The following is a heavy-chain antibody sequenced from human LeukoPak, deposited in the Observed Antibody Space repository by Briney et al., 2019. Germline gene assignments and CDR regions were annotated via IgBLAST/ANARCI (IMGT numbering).Heavy chain of an antibody. CDR1: GGSISSGDYY. CDR2: IYYSGST. D-gene: IGHD3-22*01. Sequence: SQTLSLTCTVSGGSISSGDYYWSWIRQPPGKGLEWIGYIYYSGSTYYNPSLKSRVTISVDTSKNQFSLKLSSVTAADTAVYYCARVPFRSYYDSSVYRFDYWGQGTLVTVSS. J-gene: IGHJ4*02. V-gene: IGHV4-30-4*01. CDR3: ARVPFRSYYDSSVYRFDY.